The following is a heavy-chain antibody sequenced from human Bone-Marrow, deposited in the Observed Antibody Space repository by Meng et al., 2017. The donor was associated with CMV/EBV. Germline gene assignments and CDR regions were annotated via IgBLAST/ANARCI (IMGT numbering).Heavy chain of an antibody. J-gene: IGHJ6*02. CDR2: INPSGDTT. V-gene: IGHV1-46*01. CDR1: GYTFTSYY. CDR3: ARRGPDYYYAMDV. Sequence: ASVKVSCKASGYTFTSYYTHWVRQAPGQGLEWMGVINPSGDTTTYAQKFQGRVTMTRDTSISTAYMELSSLTSEDTAVYSCARRGPDYYYAMDVWGQGTTVTVSS.